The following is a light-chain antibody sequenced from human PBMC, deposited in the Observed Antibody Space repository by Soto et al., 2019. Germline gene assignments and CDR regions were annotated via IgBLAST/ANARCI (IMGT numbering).Light chain of an antibody. CDR1: QSTSNW. V-gene: IGKV1-5*03. CDR3: QQDDRFPYT. Sequence: IQMTQSPSTLSASVGDTVTITCRATQSTSNWLAWSQQKPGQAPKLLIHKASTLESGVPSRFSGSGSGTEFTLTISSLQPDDFATFYCQQDDRFPYTFGQGTKLYIK. CDR2: KAS. J-gene: IGKJ2*01.